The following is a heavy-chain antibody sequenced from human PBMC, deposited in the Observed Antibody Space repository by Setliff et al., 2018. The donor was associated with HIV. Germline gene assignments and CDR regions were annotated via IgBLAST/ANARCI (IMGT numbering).Heavy chain of an antibody. CDR2: IHTTGST. Sequence: SETLSLTCSVSGDSISSGSYYWSWIRLPAGKGLEWIGQIHTTGSTYYKPSLKSRVTISVDTSKNQFSLKLNSVTAADTAMYYCARVVDADYLDYWGQGTPVTVSS. D-gene: IGHD2-15*01. J-gene: IGHJ4*02. V-gene: IGHV4-61*09. CDR3: ARVVDADYLDY. CDR1: GDSISSGSYY.